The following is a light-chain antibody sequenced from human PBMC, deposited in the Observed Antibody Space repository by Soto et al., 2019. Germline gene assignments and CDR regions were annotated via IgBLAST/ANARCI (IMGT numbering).Light chain of an antibody. V-gene: IGLV1-51*01. CDR1: HSNIGNNY. Sequence: QSVLTQPPSVSAAPGQKVSISCSGSHSNIGNNYVSWYQQFPGAAPKLLIYDTRKRPSWIPDRFSASKSGTSATLVIIGLQSGDEAYYYCGTWDSSLSAGRFGGGTKLTVL. J-gene: IGLJ2*01. CDR3: GTWDSSLSAGR. CDR2: DTR.